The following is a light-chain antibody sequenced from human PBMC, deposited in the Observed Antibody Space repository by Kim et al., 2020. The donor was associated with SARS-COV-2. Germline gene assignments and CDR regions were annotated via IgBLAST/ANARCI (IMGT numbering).Light chain of an antibody. V-gene: IGLV2-11*03. CDR2: YVS. Sequence: SVTIFSTRRSSDVRSNNEVSRYRKHPDQDPKLLIYYVSKLTPGVPDRFSGSKSANTASQTISGLQAEDEADYYCCSYARGSIYVFGAGTKVTVL. J-gene: IGLJ1*01. CDR3: CSYARGSIYV. CDR1: SSDVRSNNE.